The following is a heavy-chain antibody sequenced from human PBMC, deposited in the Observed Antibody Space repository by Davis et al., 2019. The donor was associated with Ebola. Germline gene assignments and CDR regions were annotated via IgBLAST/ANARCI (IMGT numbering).Heavy chain of an antibody. J-gene: IGHJ6*02. CDR3: ARAEGNYYYYYGMDV. CDR2: ISYDGSNK. D-gene: IGHD3-10*01. Sequence: GGSLRLSCAASGFTFSSYAMHWVRQAPGKGLEWVAVISYDGSNKYYADSVKGRFTISRDNSKNTLYLQMNSLRAEDTAVYYCARAEGNYYYYYGMDVWGQGTTVTVSS. V-gene: IGHV3-30-3*01. CDR1: GFTFSSYA.